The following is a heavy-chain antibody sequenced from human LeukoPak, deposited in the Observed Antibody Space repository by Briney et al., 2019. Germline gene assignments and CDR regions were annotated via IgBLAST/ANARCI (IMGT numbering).Heavy chain of an antibody. J-gene: IGHJ5*02. D-gene: IGHD3-16*01. CDR1: GFTFSSYS. V-gene: IGHV3-21*01. CDR2: ISSSSSYI. CDR3: ARGAEEYWYRH. Sequence: GGSLRLSCAASGFTFSSYSMNWVRQAPGKGLEWVSSISSSSSYIYYADSVKGRFTISRDNAKNSLYLQMNSLRAEDTAVCYCARGAEEYWYRHWGQGTLVTVSS.